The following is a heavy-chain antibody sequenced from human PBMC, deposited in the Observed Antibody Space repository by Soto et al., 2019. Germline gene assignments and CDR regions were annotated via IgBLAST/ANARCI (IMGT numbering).Heavy chain of an antibody. CDR1: GFTFSSYA. Sequence: QVQLVESGGGVVQPGRSLRLSCAASGFTFSSYAMHWVRQAPGKGLEWVAVISYDGSNKYYADSVKGRFTISRDNSKNTLYLQMNSLRAEDTAVYYCARDGGDIVLVPAAMRYYYYGMDVW. CDR3: ARDGGDIVLVPAAMRYYYYGMDV. V-gene: IGHV3-30-3*01. J-gene: IGHJ6*01. D-gene: IGHD2-2*01. CDR2: ISYDGSNK.